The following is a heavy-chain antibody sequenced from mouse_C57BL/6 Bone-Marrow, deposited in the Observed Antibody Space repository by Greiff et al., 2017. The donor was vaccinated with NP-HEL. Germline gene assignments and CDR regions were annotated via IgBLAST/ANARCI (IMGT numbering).Heavy chain of an antibody. CDR1: GFTFTDYY. CDR2: INPNNGAT. J-gene: IGHJ3*01. V-gene: IGHV1-26*01. CDR3: ARRIYYYGG. D-gene: IGHD1-1*01. Sequence: EVQLQQSGPELVKPGASVKISCKASGFTFTDYYMNWVKQSHGKSLEWIGVINPNNGATNYNEKFKGKSTLTVDKSSSTAYLELRRLTSEDSAVYYCARRIYYYGGWGKGALVTV.